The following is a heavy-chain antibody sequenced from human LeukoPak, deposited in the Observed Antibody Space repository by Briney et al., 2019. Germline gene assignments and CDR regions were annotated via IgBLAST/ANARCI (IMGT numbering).Heavy chain of an antibody. CDR3: ARHPPYGSGSCFDY. Sequence: SSEILAVTCTVSCGSISSRSYYRGWIRPPPGKGLEWIGSIYYSGSTYYNPSLKSRVTISVDTSKNQFSLKLSSVTAADTAVYYCARHPPYGSGSCFDYWGQGTLVTVSS. V-gene: IGHV4-39*01. CDR2: IYYSGST. D-gene: IGHD3-10*01. CDR1: CGSISSRSYY. J-gene: IGHJ4*02.